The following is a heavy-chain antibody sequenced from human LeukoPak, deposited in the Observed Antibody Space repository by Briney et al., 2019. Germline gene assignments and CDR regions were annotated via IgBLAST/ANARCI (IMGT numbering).Heavy chain of an antibody. Sequence: GGSLRHSCAPSGFTFSSYWMHWVRHGPGKGVMWVSRINSDGSSTSYADSVTGRITISRDNAKNTLYLQMNSLRAEDTAVFYCARVGQAGYVGYPLDYRGQGTLVTVSS. CDR1: GFTFSSYW. J-gene: IGHJ4*02. V-gene: IGHV3-74*01. CDR2: INSDGSST. D-gene: IGHD5-12*01. CDR3: ARVGQAGYVGYPLDY.